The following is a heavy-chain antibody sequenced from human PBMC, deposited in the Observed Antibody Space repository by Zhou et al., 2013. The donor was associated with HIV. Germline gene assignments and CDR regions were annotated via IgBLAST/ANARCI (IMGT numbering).Heavy chain of an antibody. D-gene: IGHD3-3*01. CDR3: ARDHYDFRWFDP. J-gene: IGHJ5*02. V-gene: IGHV1-69*05. CDR1: ESIFFSYA. CDR2: IIPFFGNP. Sequence: QVQLVQSGAEVRKPGSSVRVSCRPSESIFFSYAITWVRQAPGQGLEWMGRIIPFFGNPNYAQKFQGRVTITTDESRSIAYMELSSLRSEDTAVYYCARDHYDFRWFDPWGQGTLVTVSS.